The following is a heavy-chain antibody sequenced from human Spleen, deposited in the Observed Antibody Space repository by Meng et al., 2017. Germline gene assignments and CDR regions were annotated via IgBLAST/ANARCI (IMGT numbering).Heavy chain of an antibody. V-gene: IGHV4-61*02. CDR1: GGSISGGRYY. J-gene: IGHJ5*01. D-gene: IGHD6-19*01. CDR2: VFPNGDP. CDR3: ARIAVPGYNWFDS. Sequence: SETLSLTCNVSGGSISGGRYYWNWIRQPAGKGLEWIGRVFPNGDPNYNPSLMRRVTISVDTSKNQFSLRLTSVTAADTAMYYCARIAVPGYNWFDSWGQGTLVTVSS.